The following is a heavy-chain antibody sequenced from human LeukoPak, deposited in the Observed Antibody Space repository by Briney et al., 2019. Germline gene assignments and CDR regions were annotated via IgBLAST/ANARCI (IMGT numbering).Heavy chain of an antibody. CDR1: GGSIGSGGYS. Sequence: PSETLSLTCAVSGGSIGSGGYSWSWIRQPPGKGLEWIGYIYHSGSTYYNPSLKSRVTISVDRSKNQFSLKLSSVTAADTAVYYCARPASSRDDAFDIWGQGTMVTVSS. CDR3: ARPASSRDDAFDI. J-gene: IGHJ3*02. V-gene: IGHV4-30-2*01. CDR2: IYHSGST.